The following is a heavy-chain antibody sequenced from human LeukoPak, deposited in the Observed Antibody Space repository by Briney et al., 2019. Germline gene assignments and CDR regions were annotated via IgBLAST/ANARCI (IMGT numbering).Heavy chain of an antibody. J-gene: IGHJ6*02. D-gene: IGHD6-13*01. Sequence: GGSLRLSCAASGFTFSSFTMSWVRQAPGKGLEWVAVIWYDGSDKYYADFVKGRFTISRDNSKNTLYLQMNSLRAEDTAVYYCARDMGYSSSWHNGMDVWGQGTTVTVSS. CDR3: ARDMGYSSSWHNGMDV. CDR1: GFTFSSFT. CDR2: IWYDGSDK. V-gene: IGHV3-33*08.